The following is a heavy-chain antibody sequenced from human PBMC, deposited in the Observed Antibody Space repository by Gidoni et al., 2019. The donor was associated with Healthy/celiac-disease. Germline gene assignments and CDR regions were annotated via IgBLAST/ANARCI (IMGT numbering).Heavy chain of an antibody. V-gene: IGHV1-69*01. CDR3: ASGSYDYVWGSYRYDAFDI. Sequence: PGSSVKVSCKASGGTFSSYAISWVRQAPGQGLEWMGGIIPIFGTATYAQKFQGRVTITADESTSTAYMELSSLRSEDTAVYYCASGSYDYVWGSYRYDAFDIWGQGTMVTVSS. J-gene: IGHJ3*02. CDR2: IIPIFGTA. CDR1: GGTFSSYA. D-gene: IGHD3-16*02.